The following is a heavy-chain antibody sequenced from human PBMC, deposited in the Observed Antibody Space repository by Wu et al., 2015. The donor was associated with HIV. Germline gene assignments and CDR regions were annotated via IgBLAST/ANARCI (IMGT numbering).Heavy chain of an antibody. CDR2: MNPRSGNT. CDR3: ARDRSYYGSGSYWYYYYGMDV. Sequence: VQLVQSGAEVKKPGASVKVSCKASGYTFTSYDINWVRQATGQGLEWMGWMNPRSGNTGYAQKFQGRVTITADESTSTAYMELSSLRSEDTAVYYCARDRSYYGSGSYWYYYYGMDVWGQGTTVTVSS. D-gene: IGHD3-10*01. V-gene: IGHV1-8*01. J-gene: IGHJ6*02. CDR1: GYTFTSYD.